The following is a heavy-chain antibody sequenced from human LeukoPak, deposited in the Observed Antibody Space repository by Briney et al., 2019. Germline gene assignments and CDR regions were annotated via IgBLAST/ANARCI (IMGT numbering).Heavy chain of an antibody. D-gene: IGHD3-22*01. CDR1: GGSISSYY. CDR2: ISSSSSYT. V-gene: IGHV3-11*06. J-gene: IGHJ4*02. Sequence: LSLTCTVSGGSISSYYWSWIRQAPGKGLEWVSYISSSSSYTNYADSVKGRFTISRDNAKNSLYLQMNSLRAEDTAVYYCARDIYDSSGYVLDYWGQGTLVTVSS. CDR3: ARDIYDSSGYVLDY.